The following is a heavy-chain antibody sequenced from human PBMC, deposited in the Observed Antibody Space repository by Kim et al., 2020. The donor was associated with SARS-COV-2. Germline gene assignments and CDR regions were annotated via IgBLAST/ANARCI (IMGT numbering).Heavy chain of an antibody. J-gene: IGHJ3*02. CDR1: GGSISSYY. CDR2: IYYSGST. D-gene: IGHD2-2*01. CDR3: ASSTSCALCPAFDI. Sequence: SETLSLTCTVSGGSISSYYWSWIRQPPGKGLEWIGYIYYSGSTNYNPSLKSRVTISVDTSKNQFSLKLSSVTAADTAVYYCASSTSCALCPAFDIWGQGTMVTVSS. V-gene: IGHV4-59*13.